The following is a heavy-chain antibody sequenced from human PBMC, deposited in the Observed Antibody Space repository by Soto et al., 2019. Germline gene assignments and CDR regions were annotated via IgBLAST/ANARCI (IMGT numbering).Heavy chain of an antibody. CDR2: INAGNGNT. CDR3: ARVGYVLLGQNWFDP. Sequence: QVQLVQSGAEVKKPGASVKVSCKASGYTFTSYAMHWVRQAPGQRLEWMGWINAGNGNTKYSQKFQGRVTITRDTSASTAYMELSSLRSEDTAVYYCARVGYVLLGQNWFDPWGQGTLVTVSS. CDR1: GYTFTSYA. J-gene: IGHJ5*02. V-gene: IGHV1-3*01. D-gene: IGHD3-10*01.